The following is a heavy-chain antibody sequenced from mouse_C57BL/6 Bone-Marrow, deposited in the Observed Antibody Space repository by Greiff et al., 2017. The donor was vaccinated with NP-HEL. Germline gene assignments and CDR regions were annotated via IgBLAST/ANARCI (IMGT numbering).Heavy chain of an antibody. CDR2: ISNGGGST. Sequence: EVQGVESGGGLVQPGGSLKLSCAASGFTFSDYYMYWVRQTPEKRLEWVAYISNGGGSTYYPDTVKGRFTISRDNAKNTLYLQMSRLKSEDTAMYYCARHGGYWGQGTLVTVSA. CDR3: ARHGGY. J-gene: IGHJ3*01. V-gene: IGHV5-12*01. CDR1: GFTFSDYY.